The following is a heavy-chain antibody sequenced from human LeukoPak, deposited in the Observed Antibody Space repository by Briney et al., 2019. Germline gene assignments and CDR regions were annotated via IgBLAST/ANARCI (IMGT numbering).Heavy chain of an antibody. CDR1: GDSVSGSAA. J-gene: IGHJ4*02. Sequence: SQTLSLTCAISGDSVSGSAAWNWIRQSPSRGLEWLGRAYYRSKWYNDYAVSVKSRITITPDTSKNQFSLQLNSVTPEDTAVYYCARDSGNYSPYFDCRGQGNVVTVSS. D-gene: IGHD1-7*01. V-gene: IGHV6-1*01. CDR2: AYYRSKWYN. CDR3: ARDSGNYSPYFDC.